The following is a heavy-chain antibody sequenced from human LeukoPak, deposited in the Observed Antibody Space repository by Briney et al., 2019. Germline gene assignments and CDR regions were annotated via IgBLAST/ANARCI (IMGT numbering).Heavy chain of an antibody. J-gene: IGHJ4*02. CDR2: IYYSGST. Sequence: SGTLSLTCTVSGGSISSSSYYWGWIRQPPGKGLEWIGSIYYSGSTYYNPSLKSRVTISVDTSKDQFSLKLSSVTAADTAVYYCARTSPLSDWGQGTLVTVSS. CDR3: ARTSPLSD. V-gene: IGHV4-39*01. CDR1: GGSISSSSYY.